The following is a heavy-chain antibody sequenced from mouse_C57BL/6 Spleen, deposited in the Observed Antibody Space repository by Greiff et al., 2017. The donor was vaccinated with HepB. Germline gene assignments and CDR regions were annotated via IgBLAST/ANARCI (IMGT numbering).Heavy chain of an antibody. J-gene: IGHJ2*01. Sequence: EVQLQQSGPELVKPGASVKISCKASGYSFTGYYMNWVKQSPEKSLEWIGEINPSTGGTTYNQKFKAKATLTVDKSSSTAYMQLKSLTSEDSAVYYCASRGLITTVVVDYWGQGTTLTVSS. CDR3: ASRGLITTVVVDY. D-gene: IGHD1-1*01. CDR1: GYSFTGYY. CDR2: INPSTGGT. V-gene: IGHV1-42*01.